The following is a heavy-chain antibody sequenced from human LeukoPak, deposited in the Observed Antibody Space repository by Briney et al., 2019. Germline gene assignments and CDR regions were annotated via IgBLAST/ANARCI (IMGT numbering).Heavy chain of an antibody. CDR3: ARDLDWILFDY. D-gene: IGHD3-9*01. CDR2: IKQDGSEK. Sequence: GGSLRLSCVGSGFTFSDYWMSWVRQAPGKGLEWVANIKQDGSEKDYVDALKGRFTISRDNAKNSLYLQMNSLSAEDTAVYYCARDLDWILFDYWGQGTLVTVSS. CDR1: GFTFSDYW. V-gene: IGHV3-7*01. J-gene: IGHJ4*02.